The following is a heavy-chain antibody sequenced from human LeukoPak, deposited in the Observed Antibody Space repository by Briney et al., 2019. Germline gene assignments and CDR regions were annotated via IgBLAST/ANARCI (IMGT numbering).Heavy chain of an antibody. CDR2: IIPIFGTA. J-gene: IGHJ5*02. D-gene: IGHD3-22*01. Sequence: ASVKVSCKASGGTFSSYAISRARQAPGQGLEWMGGIIPIFGTANYAQTFQGRVTITAAESTSTAYMELSSLRSEDTAVYYCASPSDDYDSSGYYFRWFDPWGQGTLVTVSS. CDR1: GGTFSSYA. V-gene: IGHV1-69*01. CDR3: ASPSDDYDSSGYYFRWFDP.